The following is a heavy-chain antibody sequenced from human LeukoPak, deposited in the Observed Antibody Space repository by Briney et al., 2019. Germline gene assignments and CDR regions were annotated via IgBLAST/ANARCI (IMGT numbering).Heavy chain of an antibody. D-gene: IGHD5/OR15-5a*01. CDR3: ATLVSTRYYFDY. CDR1: GGSISSSDYY. Sequence: SETLSLTCTVSGGSISSSDYYWDWIRQPPGKGLESIGSIYYSGSTYYNPSLQSRVTISLDTSKNQFSLRLTSVTAADTAVYFCATLVSTRYYFDYWGQGTLVTVSS. CDR2: IYYSGST. V-gene: IGHV4-39*01. J-gene: IGHJ4*02.